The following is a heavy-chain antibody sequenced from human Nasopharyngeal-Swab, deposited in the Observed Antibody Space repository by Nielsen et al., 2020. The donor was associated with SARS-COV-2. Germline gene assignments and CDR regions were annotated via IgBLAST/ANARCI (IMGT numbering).Heavy chain of an antibody. CDR1: GYIFSSYT. CDR2: ITSRSGYI. CDR3: AREGGDSGSRYALDI. J-gene: IGHJ6*02. V-gene: IGHV3-21*01. Sequence: GGSLRLSCAASGYIFSSYTMNWVRQAPGKGLEWVSSITSRSGYIYYADSVRGRFTVFRDNAKNSLYLQMNSLRAEDTAVYYCAREGGDSGSRYALDIWGQGTPVTVSS. D-gene: IGHD1-26*01.